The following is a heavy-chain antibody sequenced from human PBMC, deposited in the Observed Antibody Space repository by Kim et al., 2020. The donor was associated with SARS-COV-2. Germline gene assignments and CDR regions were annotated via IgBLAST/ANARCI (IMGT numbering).Heavy chain of an antibody. D-gene: IGHD2-15*01. V-gene: IGHV1-69*13. CDR2: IIPIFGTA. J-gene: IGHJ6*02. Sequence: SVKVSCKASGGTFSSYAISWVRQAPGQGLEWMGGIIPIFGTANYAQKFQGRVTITADESTSTAYMELSSLRSEDTAVYYCAHPDCSGGSCYPYYYYGMDVWGQGTTVTVSS. CDR1: GGTFSSYA. CDR3: AHPDCSGGSCYPYYYYGMDV.